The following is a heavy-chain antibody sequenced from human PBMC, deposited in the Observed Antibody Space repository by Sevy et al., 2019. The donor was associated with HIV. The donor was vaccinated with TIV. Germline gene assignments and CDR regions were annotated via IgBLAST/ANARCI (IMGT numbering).Heavy chain of an antibody. J-gene: IGHJ6*02. V-gene: IGHV3-23*01. D-gene: IGHD2-15*01. Sequence: GGSLRLSCSASEFTFSSYAMSWVRQAPGKGLEWVSSISGSGRFTYYVDFVEGRFIISRDNSKNTLSVQMNSLRAEDTAVYYGAKGFCSGATCPRDYYYYGMDVWGQGTTVTVSS. CDR1: EFTFSSYA. CDR3: AKGFCSGATCPRDYYYYGMDV. CDR2: ISGSGRFT.